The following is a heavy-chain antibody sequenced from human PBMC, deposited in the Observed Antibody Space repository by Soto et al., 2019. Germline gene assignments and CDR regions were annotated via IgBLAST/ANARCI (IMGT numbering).Heavy chain of an antibody. CDR1: GFTFDDYA. D-gene: IGHD6-13*01. CDR3: AKDIAAAGLFDY. J-gene: IGHJ4*02. CDR2: ISWNSGSI. V-gene: IGHV3-9*01. Sequence: GGSLRLSCAASGFTFDDYAMHWVRQAPGKGLEWVSGISWNSGSIGYADSVKGRFTISRDNAKNSLYLQMNSLRAEDTALYYCAKDIAAAGLFDYWGQGTLVTVSS.